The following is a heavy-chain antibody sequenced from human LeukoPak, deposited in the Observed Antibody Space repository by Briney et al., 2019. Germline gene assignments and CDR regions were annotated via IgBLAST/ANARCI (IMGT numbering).Heavy chain of an antibody. CDR2: VTGNGGNT. CDR1: GFIFSNYA. D-gene: IGHD3-22*01. Sequence: PGGSLRLSCAASGFIFSNYAMSWVRQAPGKGLERVSAVTGNGGNTYYADSVKGRFTISRDTSKNTLFLQMNSLRAEDSAVYYCAKAVGPSGYYPASWGQGTLVTVSS. V-gene: IGHV3-23*01. CDR3: AKAVGPSGYYPAS. J-gene: IGHJ5*02.